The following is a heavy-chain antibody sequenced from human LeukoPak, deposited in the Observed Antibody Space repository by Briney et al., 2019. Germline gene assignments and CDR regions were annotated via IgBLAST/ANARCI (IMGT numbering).Heavy chain of an antibody. D-gene: IGHD3-9*01. CDR3: AKSGRYFDWLPPGYFDY. V-gene: IGHV3-30*18. J-gene: IGHJ4*02. CDR2: ISYDGSNK. CDR1: GFTFSSYG. Sequence: GRSLRLSCAASGFTFSSYGMHWVRQAPGKGLEWVAVISYDGSNKYYADSVKGRFTISRDNSKNTLYLQMNSLRAEDTAVYYCAKSGRYFDWLPPGYFDYWGQGTLVTVSS.